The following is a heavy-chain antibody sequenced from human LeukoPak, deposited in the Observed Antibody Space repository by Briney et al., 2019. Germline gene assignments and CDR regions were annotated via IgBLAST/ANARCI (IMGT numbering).Heavy chain of an antibody. V-gene: IGHV3-23*01. D-gene: IGHD2-2*02. CDR1: GFTFSGYA. CDR3: AKSVVALGYCSSTSCYNGGYFDY. Sequence: GGSLRLSCAASGFTFSGYAMSWVRQAPGKGLEWVSAISGSGDSTHYADSVKGRFTTSRDKSKSTLYLQMNSLRAEDAAVYYCAKSVVALGYCSSTSCYNGGYFDYWGQGTLVTVSS. CDR2: ISGSGDST. J-gene: IGHJ4*02.